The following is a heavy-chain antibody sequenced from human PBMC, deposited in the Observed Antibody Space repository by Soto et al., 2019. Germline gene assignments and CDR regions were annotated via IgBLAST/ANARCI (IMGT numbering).Heavy chain of an antibody. CDR3: ARGKPRETRLGRNLVAPNSDAIDT. J-gene: IGHJ3*02. D-gene: IGHD1-26*01. CDR1: GGTFSSYA. CDR2: IVPINGAA. V-gene: IGHV1-69*01. Sequence: QVQLVQSGAEVKKPGSSVKVSCKASGGTFSSYAIRWVRQAPGQGLEWMGGIVPINGAAQYADKFRATVNIIVDEFKSTAYMELSSRRSDDTAVYYFARGKPRETRLGRNLVAPNSDAIDTWALGTMVTVSS.